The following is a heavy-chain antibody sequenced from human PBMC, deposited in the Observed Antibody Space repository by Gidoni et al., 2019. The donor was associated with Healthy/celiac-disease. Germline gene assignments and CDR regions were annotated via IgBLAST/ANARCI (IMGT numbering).Heavy chain of an antibody. J-gene: IGHJ4*02. CDR1: GRSISRYY. CDR2: IYYSGST. V-gene: IGHV4-59*01. Sequence: QVQLPESGPGLVKPSETLSLTCTVPGRSISRYYWSWIRQPPGKGLEWIGYIYYSGSTNYNPTQKSRVNISVDTYKNQFSLKLSSVTAADTAVYYCARDTPHYDFWSGYPPTYYFDYWGQGTLVTVSS. D-gene: IGHD3-3*01. CDR3: ARDTPHYDFWSGYPPTYYFDY.